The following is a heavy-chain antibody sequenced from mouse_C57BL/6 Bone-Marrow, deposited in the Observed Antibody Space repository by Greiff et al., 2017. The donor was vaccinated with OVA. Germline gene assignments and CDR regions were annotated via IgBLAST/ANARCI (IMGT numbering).Heavy chain of an antibody. CDR2: IWGVGST. Sequence: VKLQESGPGLVAPSQSLSITCTVSGFSLTSYGVDWVRQSPGKGLEWLGVIWGVGSTNYNSALKSRLSISKDNSKSQVFLKMNSLQTDDIAMYYCASQGYYDYGWFAYWGQGTLVTVSA. V-gene: IGHV2-6*01. J-gene: IGHJ3*01. CDR3: ASQGYYDYGWFAY. D-gene: IGHD2-4*01. CDR1: GFSLTSYG.